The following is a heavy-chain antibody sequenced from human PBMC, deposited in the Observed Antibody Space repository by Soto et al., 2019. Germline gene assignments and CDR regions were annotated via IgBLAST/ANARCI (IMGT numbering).Heavy chain of an antibody. J-gene: IGHJ6*02. CDR3: ARTPLGFLEWLLYHYYGMDV. CDR1: GFTFSSYA. CDR2: ISYDGSNK. Sequence: GGSLRLSCAASGFTFSSYAMHWVRQAPGKGLEWVAVISYDGSNKYYADSVKGRFTISRDNSKNTLYLQMNSLRAEDTAVYYCARTPLGFLEWLLYHYYGMDVWGQGTTVTVSS. D-gene: IGHD3-3*01. V-gene: IGHV3-30-3*01.